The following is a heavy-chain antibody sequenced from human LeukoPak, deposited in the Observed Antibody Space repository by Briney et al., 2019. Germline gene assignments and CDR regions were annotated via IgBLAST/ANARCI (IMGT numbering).Heavy chain of an antibody. CDR3: ARRRIMITFGGVIVPYYFDY. D-gene: IGHD3-16*02. CDR2: TNHSGST. J-gene: IGHJ4*02. CDR1: GGSFSGYY. Sequence: SETLSLTCAVYGGSFSGYYWSWIRQPPGKGLEWIGETNHSGSTNYNPSLKSRVTISVDTSKNQFSLKLSSVTAADTAVYYCARRRIMITFGGVIVPYYFDYWGQGTLVTVSS. V-gene: IGHV4-34*01.